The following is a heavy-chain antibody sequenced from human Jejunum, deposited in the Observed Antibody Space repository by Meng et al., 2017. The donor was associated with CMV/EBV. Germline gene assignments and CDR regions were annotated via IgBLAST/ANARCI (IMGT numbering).Heavy chain of an antibody. V-gene: IGHV3-74*01. CDR2: INADGTTS. J-gene: IGHJ4*02. Sequence: GFAFSGDWMHWVRQAPRKGLMLVSRINADGTTSGYADSVKGRFTISRDNANNMLYLQLDSLRAEDTAVYYCVTNLYCSTDGCRNYWGQGTLVTVSS. CDR1: GFAFSGDW. D-gene: IGHD2-2*01. CDR3: VTNLYCSTDGCRNY.